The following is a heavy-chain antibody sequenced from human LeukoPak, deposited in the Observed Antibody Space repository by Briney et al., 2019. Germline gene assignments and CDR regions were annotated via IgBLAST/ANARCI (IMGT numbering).Heavy chain of an antibody. CDR2: IYHSGST. J-gene: IGHJ4*02. D-gene: IGHD4-17*01. V-gene: IGHV4-38-2*02. CDR3: ARGLDYGDYFDY. Sequence: SETLSLTCTVSGYSISSGYYWGWIRQPPGKGLEWIGSIYHSGSTYYNPSLKSRVTISVDTSKNQFSLKLSSVTAADTAVYYCARGLDYGDYFDYWGQGTLVTVSS. CDR1: GYSISSGYY.